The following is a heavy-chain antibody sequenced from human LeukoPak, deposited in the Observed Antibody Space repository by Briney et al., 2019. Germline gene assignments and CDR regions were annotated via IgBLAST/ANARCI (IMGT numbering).Heavy chain of an antibody. V-gene: IGHV4-30-2*01. CDR1: GGSLSSGGYS. Sequence: PSETLSLTCAVSGGSLSSGGYSWSWLRQPPGKGLEWIGYIYHSGSTYYNPSLKSRVTISVDRSKNQFSLKLSSVTAADTAVYYCARGRRDFDYWGQGTLVTVSS. CDR2: IYHSGST. CDR3: ARGRRDFDY. J-gene: IGHJ4*02.